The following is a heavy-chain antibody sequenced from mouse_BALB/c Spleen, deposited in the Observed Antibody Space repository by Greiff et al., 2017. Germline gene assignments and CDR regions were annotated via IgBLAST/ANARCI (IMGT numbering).Heavy chain of an antibody. CDR1: GFTFSSYA. CDR2: ISSGGSYN. V-gene: IGHV5-9-3*01. J-gene: IGHJ4*01. Sequence: EVQLVESGGGLVKPGGSLKLSCAASGFTFSSYAMSWVRQTPEKRLEWVATISSGGSYNYYPDSVKGRFTISRDNAKNTLYLQMSSLRSEDTAMYYCARITTVVATKAMDYWGQGTSVTVSS. D-gene: IGHD1-1*01. CDR3: ARITTVVATKAMDY.